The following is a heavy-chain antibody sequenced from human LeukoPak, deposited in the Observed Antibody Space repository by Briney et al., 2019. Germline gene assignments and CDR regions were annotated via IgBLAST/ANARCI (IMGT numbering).Heavy chain of an antibody. CDR2: IYYSGST. CDR1: GGSISSYY. CDR3: ARLDGTASVWDALDI. Sequence: PSETLSLTCTVSGGSISSYYWSWIRQPPGKGLEWIGYIYYSGSTNYNPSLKSRVTISVDTSKNQFSLKLSSVTAADTAVYYCARLDGTASVWDALDIWGQGTMVTVSS. D-gene: IGHD5-18*01. J-gene: IGHJ3*02. V-gene: IGHV4-59*08.